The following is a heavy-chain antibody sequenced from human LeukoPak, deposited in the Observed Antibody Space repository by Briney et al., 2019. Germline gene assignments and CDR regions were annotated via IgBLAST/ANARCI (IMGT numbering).Heavy chain of an antibody. CDR1: GFSFSSYV. D-gene: IGHD4-17*01. V-gene: IGHV3-23*01. CDR2: ISGGGGST. Sequence: GGSLRLPCAASGFSFSSYVMNWVRQAPGKGLEWVSAISGGGGSTYYADSAKGRFTISRDNSKNTLYLQISSLRVEDTAVYYCAKTGRDYGDFFYFDYWGQGTLVTVSS. J-gene: IGHJ4*02. CDR3: AKTGRDYGDFFYFDY.